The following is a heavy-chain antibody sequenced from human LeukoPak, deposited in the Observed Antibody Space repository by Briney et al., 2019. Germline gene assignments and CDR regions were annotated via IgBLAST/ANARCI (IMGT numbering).Heavy chain of an antibody. V-gene: IGHV4-59*08. Sequence: SETLSLTCTVSGGSISSYYWSWIRQPPGKGLEWIGYIYHSGSTNYNPSLKSRVTISVDTSKNQFSLKLSSVTAADTAVYYRARSTFEYSSSSGLDYWGQGTLVTVSS. CDR2: IYHSGST. CDR1: GGSISSYY. J-gene: IGHJ4*02. CDR3: ARSTFEYSSSSGLDY. D-gene: IGHD6-6*01.